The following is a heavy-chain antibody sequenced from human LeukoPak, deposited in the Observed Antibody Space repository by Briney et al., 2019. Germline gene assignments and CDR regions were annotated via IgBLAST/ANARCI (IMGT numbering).Heavy chain of an antibody. D-gene: IGHD2-21*02. CDR3: ARDFRHCGGDCYSERHYYFDF. CDR1: GFTFNSYS. Sequence: GGSLRLSCAASGFTFNSYSMNWVRQATGKGLEWVSSISSSSNYIYYADSLKGRFTISRDNAQNSLYLQMNSLRAEDTAVYYCARDFRHCGGDCYSERHYYFDFWGQGTLVTVSS. V-gene: IGHV3-21*01. CDR2: ISSSSNYI. J-gene: IGHJ4*02.